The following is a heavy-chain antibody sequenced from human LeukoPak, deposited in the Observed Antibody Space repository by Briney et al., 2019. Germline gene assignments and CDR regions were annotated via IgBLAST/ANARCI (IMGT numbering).Heavy chain of an antibody. D-gene: IGHD5-24*01. V-gene: IGHV3-23*01. J-gene: IGHJ4*02. CDR1: GFTFSTFA. Sequence: GGSLRLSCAASGFTFSTFAMSWVRKDPGRGLEWVSSITGAGDTTYYPESVKGRFTISRDNSKNTLYLQMNSLRAEDTAVYYCAESGLPWLPFDYWGQGTLVTVSS. CDR3: AESGLPWLPFDY. CDR2: ITGAGDTT.